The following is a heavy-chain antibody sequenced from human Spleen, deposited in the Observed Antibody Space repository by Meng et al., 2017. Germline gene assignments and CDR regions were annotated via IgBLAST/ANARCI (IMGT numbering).Heavy chain of an antibody. V-gene: IGHV3-23*01. CDR2: MSPCGDAI. CDR1: GFTFSSYA. J-gene: IGHJ4*02. D-gene: IGHD2-2*03. Sequence: EVQLLESGGGLVQPGGSLRLSCAASGFTFSSYAMNWVRQAPGEGLEWVSAMSPCGDAILYADSVKGRFTISRDNSKNTLYLQMNNLRTEDTAIYYCVRWIRHYDHWGQGTLVTVSS. CDR3: VRWIRHYDH.